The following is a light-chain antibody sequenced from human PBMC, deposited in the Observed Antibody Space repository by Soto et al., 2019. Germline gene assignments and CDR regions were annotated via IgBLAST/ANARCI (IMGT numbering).Light chain of an antibody. CDR1: QSVGTY. CDR3: HQRRLWLT. V-gene: IGKV3-11*01. J-gene: IGKJ4*01. CDR2: DAS. Sequence: DIGLTQSPATLSLSPGERTTLSCRANQSVGTYLNWYQQKSGQAPRLLIFDASNRAAGIPARFSGSGSGTDFALTISSLDPEVFAVYFCHQRRLWLTFGGGTKVE.